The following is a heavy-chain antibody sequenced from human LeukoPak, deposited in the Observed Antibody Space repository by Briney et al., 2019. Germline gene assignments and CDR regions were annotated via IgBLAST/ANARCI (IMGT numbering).Heavy chain of an antibody. D-gene: IGHD2-15*01. CDR3: ARDPSVVAATD. Sequence: VASVKVSFRASGGTFISYAISWVRQAPGQGLEWMGRIIPILGIANYAQKFQGRVTITADKSTSTAYMELSSLRSEDTAVYYCARDPSVVAATDWGQGTLVTVSS. CDR2: IIPILGIA. V-gene: IGHV1-69*04. J-gene: IGHJ4*02. CDR1: GGTFISYA.